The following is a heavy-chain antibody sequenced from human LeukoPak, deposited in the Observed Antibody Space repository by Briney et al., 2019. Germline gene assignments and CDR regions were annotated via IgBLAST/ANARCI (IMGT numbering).Heavy chain of an antibody. Sequence: PGGSLRLSCAASGFTFRDYTMNWVRQAPGKGLEWVSAISKSGTYIKYADSVKGLFTVSRDNAKNLLFLQMNSLRVEDTALYFCAREVLDVVEPATNTVDYWGQGTRVTVSS. J-gene: IGHJ4*02. CDR3: AREVLDVVEPATNTVDY. D-gene: IGHD2-2*01. CDR1: GFTFRDYT. CDR2: ISKSGTYI. V-gene: IGHV3-21*01.